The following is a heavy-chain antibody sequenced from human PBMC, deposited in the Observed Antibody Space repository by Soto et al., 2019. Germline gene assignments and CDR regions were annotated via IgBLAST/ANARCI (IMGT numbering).Heavy chain of an antibody. V-gene: IGHV1-8*01. CDR2: MNPNSGNT. CDR1: GYTFTSYD. D-gene: IGHD6-13*01. CDR3: ARIGSSWYHYYYYYGMDV. J-gene: IGHJ6*02. Sequence: ASVKVSCKASGYTFTSYDINWVRQATGQGLEWMGWMNPNSGNTGYAQKFQGRVTMTRNTSISTAYMELSSLRSEDTAVYYCARIGSSWYHYYYYYGMDVWGQGTTVTVS.